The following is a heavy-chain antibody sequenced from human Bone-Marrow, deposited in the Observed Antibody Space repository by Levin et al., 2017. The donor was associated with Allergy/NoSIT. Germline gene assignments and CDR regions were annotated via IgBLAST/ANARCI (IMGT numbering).Heavy chain of an antibody. Sequence: GGSLRLSCAASGFTFSSYAMSWVRQAPGKGLEWVSAISGSGGSTYYADSVKGRFTISRDNSKNTLYLQMNSLRAEDTAVYYCARITMIVVVMGQLGYWGQGTLVTVSS. D-gene: IGHD3-22*01. CDR2: ISGSGGST. CDR3: ARITMIVVVMGQLGY. J-gene: IGHJ4*02. V-gene: IGHV3-23*01. CDR1: GFTFSSYA.